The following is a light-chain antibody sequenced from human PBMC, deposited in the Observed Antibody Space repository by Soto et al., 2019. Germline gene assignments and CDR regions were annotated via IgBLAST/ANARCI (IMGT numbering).Light chain of an antibody. CDR3: QKYNSAPKWT. V-gene: IGKV1-27*01. Sequence: QMPQSPSSLSASVGDRVTITCLAIQGISNYLAWYQQKPGKVPKLLIYAASTLQSGVPSRFSGSGSGTDFTLTISSLQPEDVATYYCQKYNSAPKWTFGQGTKV. CDR2: AAS. J-gene: IGKJ1*01. CDR1: QGISNY.